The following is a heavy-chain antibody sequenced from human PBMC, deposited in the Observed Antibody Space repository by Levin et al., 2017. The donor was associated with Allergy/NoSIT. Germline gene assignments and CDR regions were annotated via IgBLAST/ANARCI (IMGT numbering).Heavy chain of an antibody. CDR1: GFTFSSYA. Sequence: GESLKISCAASGFTFSSYAMSWVRQAPGKGLEWVSGISGSGGSTYYADSVKGRFTISRDNSKNTLYLQMNSLRAEDTAVYYCAKDRTQTLRFLDPDAFDSWGQGTMVTVSS. V-gene: IGHV3-23*01. J-gene: IGHJ3*02. CDR3: AKDRTQTLRFLDPDAFDS. D-gene: IGHD3-3*01. CDR2: ISGSGGST.